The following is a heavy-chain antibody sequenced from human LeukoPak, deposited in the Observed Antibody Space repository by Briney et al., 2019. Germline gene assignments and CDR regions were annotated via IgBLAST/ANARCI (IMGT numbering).Heavy chain of an antibody. V-gene: IGHV4-39*01. CDR3: ARRSFIAAAGYYFDY. Sequence: SETLSLTCTVSGGSISSSSYYCDWIRQPPGKGLEWIGSIYYGGSTNYNPSLKSRVTISVDTSKNQFSLKLSSVTAADTAVYYCARRSFIAAAGYYFDYWGQGTLVTVSS. CDR1: GGSISSSSYY. CDR2: IYYGGST. D-gene: IGHD6-13*01. J-gene: IGHJ4*02.